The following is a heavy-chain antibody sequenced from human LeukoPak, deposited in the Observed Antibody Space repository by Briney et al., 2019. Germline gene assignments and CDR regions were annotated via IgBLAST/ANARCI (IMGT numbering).Heavy chain of an antibody. D-gene: IGHD5/OR15-5a*01. V-gene: IGHV4-30-2*01. CDR1: GCSISSYAYY. Sequence: SDTVSLTCAVSGCSISSYAYYWSWIRPPPGKGLEWIGYIYQSGTTYYNPSLKSRVTISPDRSKNQSSLNLSSVSAADTAVYYCARDLRGELDYWGQGTLVTVSS. CDR3: ARDLRGELDY. CDR2: IYQSGTT. J-gene: IGHJ4*02.